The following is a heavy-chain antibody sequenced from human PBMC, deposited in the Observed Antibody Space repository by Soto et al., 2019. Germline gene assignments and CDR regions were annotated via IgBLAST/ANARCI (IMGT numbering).Heavy chain of an antibody. CDR1: GFSLSTSGVG. J-gene: IGHJ4*02. CDR2: IYWNDDK. V-gene: IGHV2-5*01. CDR3: AHTMISSGSYFGPSPLFPTYFDY. Sequence: QITLKESGPTLVKPTQTLTLTCTFSGFSLSTSGVGVGWIRQPPGKALEWLALIYWNDDKRYSPSLKSRLTITKDTSKNQVVLTMTNMDPVDTATYYCAHTMISSGSYFGPSPLFPTYFDYWGQGTLVTVSS. D-gene: IGHD3-10*01.